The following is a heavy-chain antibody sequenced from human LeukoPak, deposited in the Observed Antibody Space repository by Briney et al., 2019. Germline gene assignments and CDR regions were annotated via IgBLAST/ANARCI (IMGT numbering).Heavy chain of an antibody. CDR3: ASVSGSYSEYYFDY. J-gene: IGHJ4*02. Sequence: ASVKVSCKASGYTFTGYYMHWVRQAPGQGLEWMGWINPNSGGTNYAQKFQGRVTMTRDTSISTAYMELSSLRSEDTAVYYCASVSGSYSEYYFDYWGQGTLVTVSS. CDR1: GYTFTGYY. D-gene: IGHD1-26*01. CDR2: INPNSGGT. V-gene: IGHV1-2*02.